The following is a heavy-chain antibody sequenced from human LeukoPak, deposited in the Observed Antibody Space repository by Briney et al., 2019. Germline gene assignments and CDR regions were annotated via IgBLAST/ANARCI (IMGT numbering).Heavy chain of an antibody. CDR3: ARDKGAGFGY. J-gene: IGHJ4*02. D-gene: IGHD3-16*01. V-gene: IGHV3-48*02. Sequence: GGSLRLSCAASGFTFTSYAMSWVRQAPGKGLEWVSYISSTSSTIYYADSVKGRFTISRDNAKNSLYLQMNSLRDEDTAVYYCARDKGAGFGYWGQGTLVTVSS. CDR2: ISSTSSTI. CDR1: GFTFTSYA.